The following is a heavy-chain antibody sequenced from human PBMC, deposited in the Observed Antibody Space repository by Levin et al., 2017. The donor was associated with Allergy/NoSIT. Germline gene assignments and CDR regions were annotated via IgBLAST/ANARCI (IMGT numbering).Heavy chain of an antibody. CDR2: ISYGGREK. Sequence: LSLTCAASGFALRTYGMHWVRQASGKGLEWVAYISYGGREKYYADSVKGRFTISRDNSKNTLYLQMNSLRTEDSAVYFCTTDRVPYSSSWYGYYFDSWGPGTLVIVSS. CDR1: GFALRTYG. J-gene: IGHJ4*02. CDR3: TTDRVPYSSSWYGYYFDS. V-gene: IGHV3-30*03. D-gene: IGHD6-13*01.